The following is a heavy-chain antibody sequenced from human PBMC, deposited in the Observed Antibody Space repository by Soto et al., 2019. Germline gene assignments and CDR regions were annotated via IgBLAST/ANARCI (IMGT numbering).Heavy chain of an antibody. CDR1: GYTFTSYY. Sequence: QVQLVQSGAEVKKPGASVKVSCKASGYTFTSYYMHWVRQAPEQGLEWMGIINPSGGSTSYAQKFQGRVTMTRETSTSTVYMELSSLRSEDTAVYYCARSPEATPHFIEWGQGTLVTVSS. CDR2: INPSGGST. V-gene: IGHV1-46*01. J-gene: IGHJ4*02. CDR3: ARSPEATPHFIE. D-gene: IGHD5-12*01.